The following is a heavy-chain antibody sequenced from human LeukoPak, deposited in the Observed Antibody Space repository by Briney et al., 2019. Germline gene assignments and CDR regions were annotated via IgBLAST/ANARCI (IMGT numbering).Heavy chain of an antibody. J-gene: IGHJ4*02. CDR3: ARDLRIVSGSYLDY. CDR2: ISSSGSTI. D-gene: IGHD1-26*01. Sequence: GRSLRLSCAASGFTFSSYEMNWVRQAPGKGLEWVSYISSSGSTIYYADSVKGRFISSRDNTKNSLYLQMNSLRAEDTAIYYCARDLRIVSGSYLDYWGQGTLVTVSS. CDR1: GFTFSSYE. V-gene: IGHV3-48*03.